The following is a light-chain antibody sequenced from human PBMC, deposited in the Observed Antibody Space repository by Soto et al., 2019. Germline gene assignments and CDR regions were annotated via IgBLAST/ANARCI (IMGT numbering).Light chain of an antibody. CDR2: SNN. CDR3: AAWDDSLNGVV. CDR1: SSNNGSNT. V-gene: IGLV1-44*01. Sequence: QSVLTQPPSASGTPGQRVTISCSGSSSNNGSNTVNWYQQLPGTAPKLLIYSNNQRPSGLPDRFSGYRSGTSASRAISGLQSEDEVEYYCAAWDDSLNGVVFGGGTKLTVL. J-gene: IGLJ2*01.